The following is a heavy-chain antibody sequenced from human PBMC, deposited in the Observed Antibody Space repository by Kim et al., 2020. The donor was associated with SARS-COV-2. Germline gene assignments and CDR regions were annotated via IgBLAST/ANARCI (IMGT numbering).Heavy chain of an antibody. CDR3: ARSNSSGWYPPQIDN. V-gene: IGHV3-64*02. CDR1: GFTFSSYA. Sequence: GGSLRLSCAASGFTFSSYAMHWVRQAPGKGLEYVSAISSNGGSTYYADSVKGRFTISRDNSKNTLYLQMGSLRAEDMAVYYCARSNSSGWYPPQIDNWGQGTLVTVSS. J-gene: IGHJ4*02. CDR2: ISSNGGST. D-gene: IGHD6-19*01.